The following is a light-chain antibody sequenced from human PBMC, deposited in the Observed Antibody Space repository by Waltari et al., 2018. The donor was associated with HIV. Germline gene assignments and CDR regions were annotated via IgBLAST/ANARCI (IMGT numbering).Light chain of an antibody. CDR1: QSVRTS. CDR3: LQYEGDTRT. CDR2: KAS. V-gene: IGKV1-5*03. Sequence: DIQMTQSPYTLSASVGDRVTITCRATQSVRTSLAWYQQKHGRSPKLLIYKASTLETEVPSRFSGSGSGTEFNLTISGLLSVDFATYYCLQYEGDTRTFGRGTTV. J-gene: IGKJ1*01.